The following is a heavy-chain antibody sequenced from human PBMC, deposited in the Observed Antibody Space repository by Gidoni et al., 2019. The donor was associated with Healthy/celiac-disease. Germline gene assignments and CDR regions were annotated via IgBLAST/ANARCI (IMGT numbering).Heavy chain of an antibody. D-gene: IGHD5-12*01. J-gene: IGHJ6*02. Sequence: QVQLVQSGAEVKKPGSSVKVSCKASGGTFSSYAISWVRQAPGQGLEWMGGIIPIFGTANYAQKFQGRVTITADESTSTGYMELSSLRSEDTAVYYCARDGRDIVATITPRARYYYYYGMDVWGQGTTVTVSS. CDR2: IIPIFGTA. CDR1: GGTFSSYA. CDR3: ARDGRDIVATITPRARYYYYYGMDV. V-gene: IGHV1-69*01.